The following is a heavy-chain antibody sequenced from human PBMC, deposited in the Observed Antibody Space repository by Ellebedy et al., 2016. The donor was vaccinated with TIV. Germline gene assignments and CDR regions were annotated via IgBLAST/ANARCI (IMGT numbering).Heavy chain of an antibody. V-gene: IGHV4/OR15-8*02. J-gene: IGHJ4*02. Sequence: SETLSLTCVVSGGSINRKNWWSWVRQPPGKGLEWIGEIYYSGGAKYSPSLGSRAAISIDKSRRQFSLELESVTAADTAVYYCARAGDPDSYFIDWGQGILVTVSS. CDR1: GGSINRKNW. CDR3: ARAGDPDSYFID. CDR2: IYYSGGA. D-gene: IGHD2/OR15-2a*01.